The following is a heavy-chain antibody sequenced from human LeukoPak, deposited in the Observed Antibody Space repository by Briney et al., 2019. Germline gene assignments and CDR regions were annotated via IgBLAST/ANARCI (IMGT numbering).Heavy chain of an antibody. J-gene: IGHJ4*02. Sequence: GGSLRLSCTASGFTFSSYSMTWVRQAPGKGLEWVANIKQDGSEKSYVDSVKGRFTISRDNAKNSLYLQMNSLRAEDTAVYYCATGPSLDYWGQGTLVTVSS. CDR1: GFTFSSYS. V-gene: IGHV3-7*01. CDR3: ATGPSLDY. CDR2: IKQDGSEK.